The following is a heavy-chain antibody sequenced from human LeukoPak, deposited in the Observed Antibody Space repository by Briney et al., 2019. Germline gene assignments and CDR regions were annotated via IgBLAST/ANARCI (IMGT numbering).Heavy chain of an antibody. V-gene: IGHV3-49*03. CDR1: GFTFADYA. CDR3: ARGLQGYYDSLTGYYRGRYYFDY. J-gene: IGHJ4*02. Sequence: GGSLRLSCTASGFTFADYAMTWFRQAPGKGLQWVGLITGKTHGGTTEYAASVKGRFAISRDDSKSVAYLQMNSLRAEDTAVYYCARGLQGYYDSLTGYYRGRYYFDYWGQGTLVTVSS. CDR2: ITGKTHGGTT. D-gene: IGHD3-9*01.